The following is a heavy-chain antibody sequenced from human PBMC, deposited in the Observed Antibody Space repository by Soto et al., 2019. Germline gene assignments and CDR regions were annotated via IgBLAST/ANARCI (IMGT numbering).Heavy chain of an antibody. V-gene: IGHV1-2*02. CDR3: AREIVAVGHKTFEY. D-gene: IGHD2-2*01. CDR1: GYTFTGYY. CDR2: INPNSGGT. Sequence: ASVKVSCKASGYTFTGYYIHWVRQAPGQGLEWMGWINPNSGGTNYAQKFQGRVTMTRDTSISTAYMELSGLRSDDTAVYYCAREIVAVGHKTFEYWGQGTLVNVSS. J-gene: IGHJ4*02.